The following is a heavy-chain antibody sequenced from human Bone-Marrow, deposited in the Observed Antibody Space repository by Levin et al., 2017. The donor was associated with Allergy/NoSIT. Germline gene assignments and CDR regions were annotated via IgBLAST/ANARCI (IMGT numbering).Heavy chain of an antibody. J-gene: IGHJ4*02. V-gene: IGHV1-8*01. CDR1: GHTFSTYD. CDR2: LNFNSGNT. CDR3: ARARGATDFDY. Sequence: ASVKVSCRASGHTFSTYDIHWVRQATGRGLEWMAWLNFNSGNTGYAQRFQGRVTVTRDTSIGTIYMEVNSLTSDDTAVYFCARARGATDFDYWGQGTLVTVSS. D-gene: IGHD1-26*01.